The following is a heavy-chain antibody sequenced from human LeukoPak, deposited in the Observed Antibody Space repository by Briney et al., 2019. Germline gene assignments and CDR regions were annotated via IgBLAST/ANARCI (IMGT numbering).Heavy chain of an antibody. CDR2: ISSSGSTI. V-gene: IGHV3-11*01. J-gene: IGHJ5*02. D-gene: IGHD1-20*01. Sequence: GGSLRPSCAASGFTFSDYYMSWIRQAPGKGLEWVSYISSSGSTIYYADSVKGRFTISRDNAKNSLYLQMNSLRAEDTAVYYCARDITGTTTWFDPWGQGTLVTVSS. CDR3: ARDITGTTTWFDP. CDR1: GFTFSDYY.